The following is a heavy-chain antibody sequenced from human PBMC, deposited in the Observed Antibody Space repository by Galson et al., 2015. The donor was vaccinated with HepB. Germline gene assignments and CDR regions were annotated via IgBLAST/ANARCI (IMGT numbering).Heavy chain of an antibody. Sequence: ETLSLTCTVSGGSISSYYWSWIRQPPGKGLEWIGYIYYSGSTNYNPSLKSRVTISVDTSKNQFSLKLSSVTAADTAVHYCAATRGYYYGSGSYYIGAFDIWGQGTMVTVSS. CDR2: IYYSGST. D-gene: IGHD3-10*01. CDR3: AATRGYYYGSGSYYIGAFDI. CDR1: GGSISSYY. V-gene: IGHV4-59*08. J-gene: IGHJ3*02.